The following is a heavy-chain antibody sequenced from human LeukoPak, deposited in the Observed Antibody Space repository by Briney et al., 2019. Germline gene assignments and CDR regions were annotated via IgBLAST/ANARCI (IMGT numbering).Heavy chain of an antibody. V-gene: IGHV1-2*02. D-gene: IGHD1-26*01. CDR3: ARDWRGSYFPDF. J-gene: IGHJ4*02. CDR1: GYTLTDYY. CDR2: INPNSGDT. Sequence: GASVKVSCKASGYTLTDYYMHWVRQAPGQGLEWMGWINPNSGDTNYAQKFQGRVTMTRDTSISTAYMDLSRLTSDDTAIYYCARDWRGSYFPDFWGQGTLVTVSP.